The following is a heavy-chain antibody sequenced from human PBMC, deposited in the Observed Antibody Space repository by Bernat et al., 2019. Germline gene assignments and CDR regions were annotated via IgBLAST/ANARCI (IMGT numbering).Heavy chain of an antibody. V-gene: IGHV3-33*01. J-gene: IGHJ6*02. CDR1: GFTFSSYG. CDR3: ARSGTYYYGSGSYPYGMDV. D-gene: IGHD3-10*01. CDR2: IWYDGSNK. Sequence: QVQLVESGGGVVQPGRSLRLSCAASGFTFSSYGMHWVRQAPGKGLEWVAVIWYDGSNKYYADSVKGRFTISGDNSKNTLYLQMNSLRAEDTAVYYCARSGTYYYGSGSYPYGMDVWGQGTTVTVSS.